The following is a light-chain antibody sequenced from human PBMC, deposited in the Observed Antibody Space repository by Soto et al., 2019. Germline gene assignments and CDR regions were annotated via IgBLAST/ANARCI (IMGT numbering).Light chain of an antibody. CDR3: QQRIKWPIT. J-gene: IGKJ5*01. Sequence: EIVLKQSPATLSLSQGETATLSCRASQSVATYLAWYQHKPGQAPRLLIYDASNRATGIPARFSGSGSGTDFTLTISSLEPEDFAVYYCQQRIKWPITFGQGTRLEIK. CDR1: QSVATY. CDR2: DAS. V-gene: IGKV3-11*01.